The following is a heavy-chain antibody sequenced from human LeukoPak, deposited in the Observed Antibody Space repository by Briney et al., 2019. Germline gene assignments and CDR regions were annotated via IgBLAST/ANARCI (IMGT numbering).Heavy chain of an antibody. D-gene: IGHD5-24*01. CDR3: AKSGYNRFDY. CDR1: GFIFNNYA. CDR2: ISGSSSGGST. Sequence: GGSLRLSCAASGFIFNNYALSWVRQTPGKGLEWVSNISGSSSGGSTYYADSVKGRFTISRDNSKNTLYLQMNSLRAGDTAVYYCAKSGYNRFDYWGQGTLVTVSS. V-gene: IGHV3-23*01. J-gene: IGHJ4*02.